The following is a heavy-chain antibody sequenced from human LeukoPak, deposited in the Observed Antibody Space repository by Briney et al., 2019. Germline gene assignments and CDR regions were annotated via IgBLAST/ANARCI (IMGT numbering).Heavy chain of an antibody. CDR3: ARGGVVPAAISNWFDP. J-gene: IGHJ5*02. Sequence: ASVKVSCKASGYTFTGYYMHWVRQAPGQGLEWMGWINPNSGGTNYAQKFQGRVTMTRDTSISTAYMELSRLRSDDTAVYYCARGGVVPAAISNWFDPWGQGTLVTVSS. D-gene: IGHD2-2*01. CDR1: GYTFTGYY. CDR2: INPNSGGT. V-gene: IGHV1-2*02.